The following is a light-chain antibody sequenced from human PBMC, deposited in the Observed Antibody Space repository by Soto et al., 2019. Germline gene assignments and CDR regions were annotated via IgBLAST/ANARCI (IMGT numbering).Light chain of an antibody. V-gene: IGKV2D-29*01. J-gene: IGKJ1*01. CDR1: QSLLHSDGKTY. Sequence: DIVMTQTPLSLSVTPGQPASISCKSSQSLLHSDGKTYLYWYLQKPGQPPQLLIYETFNRFSGXPXKXXGSGAGTDFTLQISRVEAEEVGVYYCRQGIQHPPWTFGQGTKVEIQ. CDR2: ETF. CDR3: RQGIQHPPWT.